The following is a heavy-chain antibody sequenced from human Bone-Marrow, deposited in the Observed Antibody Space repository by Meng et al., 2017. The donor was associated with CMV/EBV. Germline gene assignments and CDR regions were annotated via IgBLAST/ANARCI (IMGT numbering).Heavy chain of an antibody. CDR3: ARKLWFGELLPYFDY. Sequence: GGSLRLSCAASGFTFSSYWMSWVRQAPGKGLEWVANIKQDGSEKYYVDSVKGRFTISRDNAKNSLYLQMNSLRAEDTAVYYCARKLWFGELLPYFDYWGPGTLVTVSS. J-gene: IGHJ4*02. D-gene: IGHD3-10*01. CDR1: GFTFSSYW. CDR2: IKQDGSEK. V-gene: IGHV3-7*01.